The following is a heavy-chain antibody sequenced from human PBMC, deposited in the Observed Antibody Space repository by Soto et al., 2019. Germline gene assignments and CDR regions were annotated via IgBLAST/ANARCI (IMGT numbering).Heavy chain of an antibody. CDR1: GGSISRGGYS. Sequence: QLQLQESGSGLVKPSQTLSLTCAVSGGSISRGGYSWSWIRQPPWKGLEWVGYIYHSGSTHYNPALKSRVTISVDRSKNQFSLKLSSVTAADTAVYYCDRGPPFGRWGQGTLVTVSS. J-gene: IGHJ4*02. CDR2: IYHSGST. CDR3: DRGPPFGR. V-gene: IGHV4-30-2*01. D-gene: IGHD3-3*01.